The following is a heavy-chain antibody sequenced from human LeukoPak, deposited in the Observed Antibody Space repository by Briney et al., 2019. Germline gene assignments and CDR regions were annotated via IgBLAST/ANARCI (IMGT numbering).Heavy chain of an antibody. D-gene: IGHD5-12*01. J-gene: IGHJ4*02. CDR2: ISWNSGSI. CDR3: AQSGGYDDY. Sequence: GGSLRLSCAASGFTFDDYAMHGVRQAPGKGLEWVSGISWNSGSIGYADSVKGRFTISRDNAKNSLYLKMNSLRAEDTALYYCAQSGGYDDYWGQGNLVTVSS. V-gene: IGHV3-9*01. CDR1: GFTFDDYA.